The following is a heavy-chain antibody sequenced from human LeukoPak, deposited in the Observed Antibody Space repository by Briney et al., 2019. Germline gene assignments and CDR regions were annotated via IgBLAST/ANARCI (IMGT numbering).Heavy chain of an antibody. V-gene: IGHV4-4*09. D-gene: IGHD2-2*03. CDR2: IYTSGTS. J-gene: IGHJ3*01. CDR3: ARLSAAVHLGSFDV. CDR1: GDSIRPYY. Sequence: SETLSLTCAVSGDSIRPYYWSWIPHAPGKGLECFGYIYTSGTSNQNPSLKSRVTMSIDTSKNQYSLRVSSVTAADTAVYYCARLSAAVHLGSFDVWGKGTMVTVSS.